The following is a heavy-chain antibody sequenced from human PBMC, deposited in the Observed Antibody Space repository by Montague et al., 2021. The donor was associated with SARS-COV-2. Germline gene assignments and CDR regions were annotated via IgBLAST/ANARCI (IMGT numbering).Heavy chain of an antibody. Sequence: SLRLSCAASGFTFSSYDINLVRQAPGKGLEWVSYISSSGSTIYYADSXKGRFTISRDNGKNSLYLQMNSLRAEDTAVYYCASRAPTRIVLMVYAIGGYFDYWGQGTLVTVSS. CDR3: ASRAPTRIVLMVYAIGGYFDY. D-gene: IGHD2-8*01. CDR2: ISSSGSTI. J-gene: IGHJ4*02. V-gene: IGHV3-48*03. CDR1: GFTFSSYD.